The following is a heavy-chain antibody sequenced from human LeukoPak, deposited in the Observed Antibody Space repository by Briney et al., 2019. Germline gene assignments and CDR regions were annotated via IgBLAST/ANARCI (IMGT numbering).Heavy chain of an antibody. CDR2: IYSGGST. Sequence: GGSLRLSCAASGFTVSSNYMSWVRQAPGKGLEWVSVIYSGGSTYYADSVKGRFTISRDNSKSTLYLQMNSLRAGDTAVYYCASAMTTVTRLDYWGQGTPVTVSS. D-gene: IGHD4-17*01. V-gene: IGHV3-53*01. J-gene: IGHJ4*02. CDR1: GFTVSSNY. CDR3: ASAMTTVTRLDY.